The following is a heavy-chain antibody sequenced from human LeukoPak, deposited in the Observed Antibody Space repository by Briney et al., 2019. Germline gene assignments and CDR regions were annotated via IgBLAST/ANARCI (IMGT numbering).Heavy chain of an antibody. CDR3: ARDLGNVGWLIDY. D-gene: IGHD6-19*01. CDR1: GASITSYC. V-gene: IGHV4-4*07. Sequence: SDTLSLTCSVSGASITSYCWSWLRQSAGKGLEWIGRINNSGSPHYNPSLTGRVTMSLDMSKNQFSLKLTSVTAADTAVYYCARDLGNVGWLIDYWGQGTRVTVSS. CDR2: INNSGSP. J-gene: IGHJ4*02.